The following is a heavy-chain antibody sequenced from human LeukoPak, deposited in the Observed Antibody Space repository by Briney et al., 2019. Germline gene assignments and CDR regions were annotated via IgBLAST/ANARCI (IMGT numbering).Heavy chain of an antibody. Sequence: ASVKVSCKASGYTLTSYYMHWVRQAPGQGLEWMGIINPSGGSTSYAQKFQGRVTMTRDTSTSTVYMELSSLRSEDTAVYYCARVSSSWYGLSYYYYYGMDVWGQGTTVTVSS. CDR2: INPSGGST. CDR3: ARVSSSWYGLSYYYYYGMDV. D-gene: IGHD6-13*01. CDR1: GYTLTSYY. V-gene: IGHV1-46*01. J-gene: IGHJ6*02.